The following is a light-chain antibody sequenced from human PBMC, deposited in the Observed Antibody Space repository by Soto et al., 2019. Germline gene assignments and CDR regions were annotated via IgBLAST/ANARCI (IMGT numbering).Light chain of an antibody. Sequence: EIVLTQSPGTLSLSPGERATLSCRASQSIRSSYLAWYQQKPGQAPRFLIYDASTRATGIPDRFSGSGSGTDFTLTISRLEPEDFPVYYCQQYGNSEWTFGQGTKVEIK. V-gene: IGKV3-20*01. CDR2: DAS. CDR3: QQYGNSEWT. J-gene: IGKJ1*01. CDR1: QSIRSSY.